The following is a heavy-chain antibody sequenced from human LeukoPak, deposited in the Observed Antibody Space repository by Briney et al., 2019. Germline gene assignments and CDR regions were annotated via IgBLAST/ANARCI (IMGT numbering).Heavy chain of an antibody. CDR3: ARGEVGATMGDAFDI. CDR2: IYHSGST. Sequence: PSETLSLTCTVSGGSISSGGYYWSWIRQHPGKGLEWIGEIYHSGSTNYNPSLKSRVTISVDKSKNQFSLKLSSVTAADTAVYYCARGEVGATMGDAFDIWGQGTMVTVSS. D-gene: IGHD1-26*01. CDR1: GGSISSGGYY. V-gene: IGHV4-39*07. J-gene: IGHJ3*02.